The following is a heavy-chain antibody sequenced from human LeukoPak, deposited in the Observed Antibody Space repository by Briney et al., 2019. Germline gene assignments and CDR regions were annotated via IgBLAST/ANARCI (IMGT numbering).Heavy chain of an antibody. Sequence: GGSLRLSCAASGFTVSSNYMSWVRQAPGKGLEWVSVIYSAGSTYYAASVKGRFAISRDNSKNTLYLQMNSLRAEDTAVYYCARGLPADGSYYFDYWGQGTLVTVSS. CDR1: GFTVSSNY. D-gene: IGHD6-13*01. CDR3: ARGLPADGSYYFDY. CDR2: IYSAGST. J-gene: IGHJ4*02. V-gene: IGHV3-66*01.